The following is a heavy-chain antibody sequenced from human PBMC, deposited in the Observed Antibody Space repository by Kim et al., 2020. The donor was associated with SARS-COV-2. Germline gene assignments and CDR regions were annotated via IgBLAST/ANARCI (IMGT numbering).Heavy chain of an antibody. D-gene: IGHD6-19*01. CDR3: ARDPEGSGWGDFDY. V-gene: IGHV3-7*03. Sequence: GGSLRLSCAASGFTFSSYWMSWVRQAPGKGLEWVANIKQDGSEKYYVDSVKGRFTISRDNAKNSLYLQMNSLRAEDTAVYYCARDPEGSGWGDFDYWGQGTLVTVSS. CDR1: GFTFSSYW. J-gene: IGHJ4*02. CDR2: IKQDGSEK.